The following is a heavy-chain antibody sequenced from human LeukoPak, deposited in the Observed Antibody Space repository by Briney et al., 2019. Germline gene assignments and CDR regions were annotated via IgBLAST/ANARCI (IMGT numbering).Heavy chain of an antibody. CDR2: IYYSGST. D-gene: IGHD4-17*01. J-gene: IGHJ6*03. CDR3: ARGSDYGDYGYYYYYMDV. V-gene: IGHV4-59*01. CDR1: GGSISSYY. Sequence: SETLSLTCTVSGGSISSYYWSWIRQPPGKGLEWIGYIYYSGSTNYNPSLKSRVTISVDTSKNQFSLKLSSVTAADTAVYYCARGSDYGDYGYYYYYMDVWGKGTTVTISS.